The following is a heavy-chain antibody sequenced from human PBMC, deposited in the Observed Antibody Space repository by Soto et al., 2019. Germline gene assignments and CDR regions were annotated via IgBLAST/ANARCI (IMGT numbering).Heavy chain of an antibody. Sequence: GGSLILSCAASGFPFRSYAMSWVRQAPGKGLEWVSAISGSGGSTYYADSVKGRFTISRDNSKNTLYLQMNSLRAEDTAVYYCAKDDYIVVVPAAMGLDYWGQGTLVTVSS. V-gene: IGHV3-23*01. CDR2: ISGSGGST. D-gene: IGHD2-2*01. CDR1: GFPFRSYA. CDR3: AKDDYIVVVPAAMGLDY. J-gene: IGHJ4*02.